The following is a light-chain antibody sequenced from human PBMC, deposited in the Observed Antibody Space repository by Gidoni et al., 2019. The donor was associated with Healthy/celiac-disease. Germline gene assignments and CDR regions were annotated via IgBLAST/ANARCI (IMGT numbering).Light chain of an antibody. V-gene: IGKV1-33*01. CDR3: QQYDNLPFT. Sequence: DIQMTQSPSPLSASVGDSVTITCQASQDISNYLNWYQQKPGKAPKLLIYDASNLETGVPSRFSGSGSGTDFTFTISSLQPEDIATYYCQQYDNLPFTFGPGTKVEIK. CDR1: QDISNY. J-gene: IGKJ3*01. CDR2: DAS.